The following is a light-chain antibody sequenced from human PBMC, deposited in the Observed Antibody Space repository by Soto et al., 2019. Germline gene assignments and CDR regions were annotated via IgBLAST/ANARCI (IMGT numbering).Light chain of an antibody. J-gene: IGKJ1*01. CDR1: QSISIW. V-gene: IGKV1-5*03. CDR2: TAS. Sequence: DIQMTQSPSTLSASVGDTVTITCRARQSISIWLAWYQQKPGQAPKLLIYTASILESAVPSRFSGSGSGTEFTLTISSLQPDDFATYYCKQYHTYPGTFGQGTKVEI. CDR3: KQYHTYPGT.